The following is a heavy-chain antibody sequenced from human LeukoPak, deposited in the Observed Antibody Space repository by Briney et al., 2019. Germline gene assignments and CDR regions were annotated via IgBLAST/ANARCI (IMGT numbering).Heavy chain of an antibody. J-gene: IGHJ3*02. D-gene: IGHD5-12*01. V-gene: IGHV3-48*01. CDR1: GFTFSSYS. CDR2: ISSSSSTI. Sequence: PGGSLRLSCAASGFTFSSYSMNWVRQAPGKGLEWVSYISSSSSTIYYADSVKGRFTISRDNAKNSLYLQMNSLRAEDTAVYYCAQVSEPSGYGRLWAFDIWGQGTMVTVSS. CDR3: AQVSEPSGYGRLWAFDI.